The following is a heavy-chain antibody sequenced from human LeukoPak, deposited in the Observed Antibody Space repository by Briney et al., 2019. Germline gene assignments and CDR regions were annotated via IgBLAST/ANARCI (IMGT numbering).Heavy chain of an antibody. CDR2: IYPGDSDT. CDR1: GYSFTSYW. CDR3: ARLLGDYYDSSGYEGFFDY. D-gene: IGHD3-22*01. J-gene: IGHJ4*02. Sequence: GESLQISCKGSGYSFTSYWIGWVRQMPGKGLEWMGIIYPGDSDTRYSPSFQGQVTISADKSISTAYLQWSSLKASDTAMYYCARLLGDYYDSSGYEGFFDYWGQGTLVTVSS. V-gene: IGHV5-51*01.